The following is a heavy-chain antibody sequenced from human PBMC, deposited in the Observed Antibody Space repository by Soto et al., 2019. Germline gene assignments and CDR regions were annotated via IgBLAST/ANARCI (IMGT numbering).Heavy chain of an antibody. CDR2: IIPIFGTA. CDR3: ARDRPGIVGATSDLGWNY. CDR1: GGTFSSYA. V-gene: IGHV1-69*13. D-gene: IGHD1-26*01. J-gene: IGHJ4*02. Sequence: ASVKGSCKASGGTFSSYAISWVRQAPGQGLEWMGGIIPIFGTANYAQKFQGRVTITADESTSTAYMELSSLRSEDTAVYYCARDRPGIVGATSDLGWNYWGQGTLVTVSS.